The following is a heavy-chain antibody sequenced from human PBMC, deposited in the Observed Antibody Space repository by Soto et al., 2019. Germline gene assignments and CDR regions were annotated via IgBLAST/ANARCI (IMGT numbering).Heavy chain of an antibody. Sequence: GGSLRLSCAASGFTVSSKYMSWVRQAPEKGLEWVSLIQSGGPTYYADSVKGRFTISRDTSENTLHLQMDSLRAEDTAVYYCARGDVLCDGGRCYGVPFDDRGNGTTVTVSS. D-gene: IGHD2-15*01. CDR3: ARGDVLCDGGRCYGVPFDD. CDR1: GFTVSSKY. V-gene: IGHV3-66*01. J-gene: IGHJ6*04. CDR2: IQSGGPT.